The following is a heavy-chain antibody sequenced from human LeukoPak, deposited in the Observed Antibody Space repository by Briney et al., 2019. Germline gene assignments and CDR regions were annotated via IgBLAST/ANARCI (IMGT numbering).Heavy chain of an antibody. Sequence: GGSLRLSCAASGFTFSSYGMHWVRQAPGKGLEWVAFIRYEGSNKYYADSVKGRFTISRDNSKNTLYLQMNSLRAEDTAVYYCANLPPLLPYCSSTSCYDAFDIWGQGTMVTVSS. CDR2: IRYEGSNK. CDR1: GFTFSSYG. D-gene: IGHD2-2*01. V-gene: IGHV3-30*02. J-gene: IGHJ3*02. CDR3: ANLPPLLPYCSSTSCYDAFDI.